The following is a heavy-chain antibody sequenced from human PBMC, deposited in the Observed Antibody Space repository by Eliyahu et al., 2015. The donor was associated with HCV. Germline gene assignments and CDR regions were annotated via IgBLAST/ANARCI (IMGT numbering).Heavy chain of an antibody. V-gene: IGHV3-23*01. Sequence: EVQLLESGGGLVQPGGSLRLSCAAXGFTFSSYAMSWVRQAPGKGLEWVSAISGSGGSTYYADSVKGRFTISRDNSKNTLYLQMNSLRAEDTAVYYCAKSVYGNYYGMDAWGQGTTVTVSS. CDR3: AKSVYGNYYGMDA. CDR1: GFTFSSYA. J-gene: IGHJ6*02. D-gene: IGHD3-16*01. CDR2: ISGSGGST.